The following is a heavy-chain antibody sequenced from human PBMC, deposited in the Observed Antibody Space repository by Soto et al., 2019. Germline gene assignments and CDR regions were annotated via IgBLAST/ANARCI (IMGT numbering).Heavy chain of an antibody. CDR2: VIPTLGIA. J-gene: IGHJ5*01. CDR1: GDISSST. D-gene: IGHD3-22*01. V-gene: IGHV1-69*02. CDR3: ARGKYCVTTTCYSWLDS. Sequence: ASVKVSCTASGDISSSTISWVRQAPGQGLEWVGRVIPTLGIANYAQKFQGRVTITADKSTSTAYMELSSLRSEDTAVYYCARGKYCVTTTCYSWLDSWGQGTLVTVSS.